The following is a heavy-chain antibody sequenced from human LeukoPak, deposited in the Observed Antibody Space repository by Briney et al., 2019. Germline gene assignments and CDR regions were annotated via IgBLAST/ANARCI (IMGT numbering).Heavy chain of an antibody. Sequence: SQTLSLTCAISGDSVSSNSVTWNWIRQSPSRGLEWLGRTYYRSTWYNDYAVSVRGRITVNPDTSKNQFSLHLNSVTPEDTAVYYCARRLAQYDCFDPWGQGILVTVSS. CDR2: TYYRSTWYN. CDR3: ARRLAQYDCFDP. D-gene: IGHD3-9*01. CDR1: GDSVSSNSVT. V-gene: IGHV6-1*01. J-gene: IGHJ5*02.